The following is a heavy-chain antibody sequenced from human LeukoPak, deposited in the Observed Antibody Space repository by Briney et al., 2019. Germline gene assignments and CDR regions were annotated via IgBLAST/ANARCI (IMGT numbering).Heavy chain of an antibody. Sequence: ASVKVSCKASGYTFTGYYMHWVRQAPGQGLEWMGWINPNSGGTNYAQKFQGRVTMTRDTSISTAYMELSRLRSDDTAVYYCARDTAMVTYWFGPWGQGTLVTVSS. CDR1: GYTFTGYY. D-gene: IGHD5-18*01. CDR3: ARDTAMVTYWFGP. V-gene: IGHV1-2*02. J-gene: IGHJ5*02. CDR2: INPNSGGT.